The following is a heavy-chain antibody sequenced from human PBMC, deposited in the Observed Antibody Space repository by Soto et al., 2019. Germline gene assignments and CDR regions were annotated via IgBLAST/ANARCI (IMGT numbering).Heavy chain of an antibody. Sequence: GASVKVCCKASGYTFTSYDMNWVRPANGQGLEWMGWMNANSGNTGYAQKFQGRVTMTRNTSISTAYMELSSLRSEDTAVYYCAREGKGVLRYFDWSPRKQYYYYYMDVWGNGTTVTVSS. J-gene: IGHJ6*03. CDR3: AREGKGVLRYFDWSPRKQYYYYYMDV. CDR1: GYTFTSYD. D-gene: IGHD3-9*01. V-gene: IGHV1-8*01. CDR2: MNANSGNT.